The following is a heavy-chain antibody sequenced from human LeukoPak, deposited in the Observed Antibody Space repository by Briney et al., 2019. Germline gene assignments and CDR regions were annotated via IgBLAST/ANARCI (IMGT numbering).Heavy chain of an antibody. Sequence: ASVKVSCKASGYTFTSYGISWVRQAPGQGLEWMGWISGYNGNTNYAQKLQGRVSMTTDTSTNTAYMELRSLRSDDTAVYYCARQKDYYYGSGSKFDYWGQGTLVTVSS. CDR3: ARQKDYYYGSGSKFDY. CDR2: ISGYNGNT. J-gene: IGHJ4*02. CDR1: GYTFTSYG. D-gene: IGHD3-10*01. V-gene: IGHV1-18*01.